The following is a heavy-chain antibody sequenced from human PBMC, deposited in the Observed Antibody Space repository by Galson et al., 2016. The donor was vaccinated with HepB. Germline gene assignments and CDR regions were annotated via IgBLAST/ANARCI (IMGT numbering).Heavy chain of an antibody. CDR2: IDPRSGGT. CDR3: ARLRRIVTMGSWSSPSYFDY. CDR1: GYILTGYY. J-gene: IGHJ4*02. V-gene: IGHV1-2*02. D-gene: IGHD3-10*01. Sequence: SAKVSCKASGYILTGYYVHWVRQAPGQGLEWMGWIDPRSGGTIYAENFPGRVTMTRDTSINTAYMELSRLRSADTAVYYCARLRRIVTMGSWSSPSYFDYWGQGTLVTVSS.